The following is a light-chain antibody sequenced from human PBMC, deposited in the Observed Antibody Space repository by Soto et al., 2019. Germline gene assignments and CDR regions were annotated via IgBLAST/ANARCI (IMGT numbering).Light chain of an antibody. CDR3: HQYHNFPRT. V-gene: IGKV1-5*03. CDR1: QSINGW. Sequence: DIQLTQSPSTLSASVGDRVTITCRASQSINGWLAWYQQKPGQAPNLLIYKASTLESGVPSRFSGSGSGTEFTLTVSSLQPDDFDTYYCHQYHNFPRTLGQGTKVDI. CDR2: KAS. J-gene: IGKJ1*01.